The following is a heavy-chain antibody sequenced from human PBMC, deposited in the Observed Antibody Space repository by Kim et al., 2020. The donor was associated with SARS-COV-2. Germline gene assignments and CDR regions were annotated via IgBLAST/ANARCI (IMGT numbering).Heavy chain of an antibody. CDR1: GFTFSSYS. J-gene: IGHJ3*02. CDR2: ISSSSSYI. CDR3: ARPRAAAPLLFDAFDI. V-gene: IGHV3-21*01. D-gene: IGHD6-13*01. Sequence: GGSLRLSCAASGFTFSSYSMNWVRQAPGKGLEWVSSISSSSSYIYYADSVKGRFTISRDNAKNSLYLQMNSLRAEDTAVYYCARPRAAAPLLFDAFDIWGQGTMVTVSS.